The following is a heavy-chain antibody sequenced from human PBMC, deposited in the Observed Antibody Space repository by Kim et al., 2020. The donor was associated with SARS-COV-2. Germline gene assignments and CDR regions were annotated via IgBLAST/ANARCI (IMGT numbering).Heavy chain of an antibody. D-gene: IGHD2-2*01. CDR3: ARLICSSTSCYGSHYYYYGMDV. CDR2: IYYSGST. V-gene: IGHV4-39*01. Sequence: SETLSLTCTVSGGSISSSSYYWGWIRQPPGKGLEWIGSIYYSGSTYYNPSLKSRVTISVDTSKNQFSLKLSSVTAADTAVYYCARLICSSTSCYGSHYYYYGMDVWGQGTTVTVSS. J-gene: IGHJ6*02. CDR1: GGSISSSSYY.